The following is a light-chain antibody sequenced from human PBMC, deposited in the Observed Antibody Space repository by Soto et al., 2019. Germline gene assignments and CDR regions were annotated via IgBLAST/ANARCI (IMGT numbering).Light chain of an antibody. J-gene: IGKJ4*01. CDR3: QQYGASPLT. CDR1: QSVNSRY. V-gene: IGKV3-20*01. CDR2: GAS. Sequence: ETVLTQSPGTLSLSPGERATLSCRASQSVNSRYLAWYQQKAGQAPRLLISGASIRATGIPDRFSGSGSGTDFTLTISRLEPEDFAIYYCQQYGASPLTFGGGTKVEIK.